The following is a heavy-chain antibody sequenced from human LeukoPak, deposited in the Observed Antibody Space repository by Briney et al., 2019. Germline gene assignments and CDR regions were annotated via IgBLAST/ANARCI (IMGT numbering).Heavy chain of an antibody. CDR2: IVVSSGCR. D-gene: IGHD1-14*01. Sequence: ASVKVSCKTSGFTFGTSTMQWVRQAPGQGLEWIGWIVVSSGCREYAQKLQERVTITTDMSTSTSYLELRSLEFEDTAVYYCAAERYEGHCCWFDPWGQGTLVTVSS. J-gene: IGHJ5*02. CDR1: GFTFGTST. V-gene: IGHV1-58*02. CDR3: AAERYEGHCCWFDP.